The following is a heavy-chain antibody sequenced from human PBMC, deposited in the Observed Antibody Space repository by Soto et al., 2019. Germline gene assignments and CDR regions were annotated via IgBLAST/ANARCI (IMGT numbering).Heavy chain of an antibody. Sequence: QVQLQQWGAGLLKPSETLSLTCAVYGGSFSGYFWSWIRQPPGKGPEWIGEIDHSGNINYNPSLKSRATISVDTSKNQFSLKLHSVTAADTAVYYCSRGRDAYKMGNYWGQGTLVTVSS. D-gene: IGHD3-16*01. J-gene: IGHJ4*02. CDR1: GGSFSGYF. CDR2: IDHSGNI. CDR3: SRGRDAYKMGNY. V-gene: IGHV4-34*02.